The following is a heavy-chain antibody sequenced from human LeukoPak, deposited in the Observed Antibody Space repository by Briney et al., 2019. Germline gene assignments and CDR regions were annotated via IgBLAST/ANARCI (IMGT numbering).Heavy chain of an antibody. CDR3: ARDAVWPTVAGNRIGAFDI. D-gene: IGHD6-19*01. J-gene: IGHJ3*02. V-gene: IGHV6-1*01. CDR2: TYYRSKWYN. CDR1: GDSVSSNSDA. Sequence: SQTLSLTCAITGDSVSSNSDAWNWIRQSPSRGLEWLGRTYYRSKWYNDYAVSVKSRITINPDTSKNQFSLQLNSVTPEDTAVYYCARDAVWPTVAGNRIGAFDIWGQGTMVTVSS.